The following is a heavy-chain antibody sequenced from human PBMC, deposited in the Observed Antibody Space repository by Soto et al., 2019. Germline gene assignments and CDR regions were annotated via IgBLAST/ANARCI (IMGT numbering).Heavy chain of an antibody. V-gene: IGHV4-4*02. CDR2: INHSGST. D-gene: IGHD1-26*01. CDR3: ARNSGSYYRWFEP. CDR1: GGSVSSTYW. J-gene: IGHJ5*02. Sequence: SETLSLTCAVSGGSVSSTYWWSWVRQPPGKGLEWIGEINHSGSTNYNPSLKSRVTISVDTSKNQFSLKLNSVTAADTAVYYCARNSGSYYRWFEPWGQGTLVTVSS.